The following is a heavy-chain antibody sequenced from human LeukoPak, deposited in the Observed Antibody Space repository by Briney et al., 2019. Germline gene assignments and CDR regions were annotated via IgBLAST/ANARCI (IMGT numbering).Heavy chain of an antibody. J-gene: IGHJ6*03. CDR1: GFTFSSYS. CDR2: ISSSSSSYI. Sequence: GSLRLSCAASGFTFSSYSMNWVRQAPGKGLEWVSSISSSSSSYIYYADSVKGRFTISRDNAKNSLYLQMNSLRAEDMAVYYCARPEEYCSSTSCPPVWYYMDVWGKGTTVTVSS. D-gene: IGHD2-2*01. V-gene: IGHV3-21*01. CDR3: ARPEEYCSSTSCPPVWYYMDV.